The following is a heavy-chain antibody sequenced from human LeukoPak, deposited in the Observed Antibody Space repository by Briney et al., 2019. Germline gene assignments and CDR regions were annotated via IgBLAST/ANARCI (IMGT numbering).Heavy chain of an antibody. CDR3: AKGDYCSSSSCPLGY. V-gene: IGHV3-74*01. CDR1: GFRFSHYW. Sequence: GGSLRLSCEASGFRFSHYWMHWVRQAPGKGLVWVSRITTDESATVYADSVKGRFTISRDNAKNTLYLQMNSLRAEDTAVYYCAKGDYCSSSSCPLGYWGQGTLVTVSS. D-gene: IGHD2-2*01. CDR2: ITTDESAT. J-gene: IGHJ4*02.